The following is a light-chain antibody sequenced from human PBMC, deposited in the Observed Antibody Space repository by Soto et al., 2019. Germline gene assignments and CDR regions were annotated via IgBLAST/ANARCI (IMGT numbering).Light chain of an antibody. CDR3: SSNTINSTLV. V-gene: IGLV2-14*01. CDR1: SSDVGVFNY. CDR2: EVS. J-gene: IGLJ1*01. Sequence: QSVLTQPASVSGSPGQSITISCTGTSSDVGVFNYVSWYQYHPGKAPKLMVFEVSNRPSGVSHRFSGSKSGNTASLTISGLQTEDEADYYCSSNTINSTLVFGTGTKVTVL.